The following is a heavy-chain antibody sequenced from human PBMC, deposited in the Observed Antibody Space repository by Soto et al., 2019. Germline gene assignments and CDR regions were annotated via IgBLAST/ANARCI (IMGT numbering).Heavy chain of an antibody. V-gene: IGHV4-59*01. J-gene: IGHJ5*02. CDR3: ARESAGSHKNNWFDP. D-gene: IGHD3-10*01. Sequence: PSETLSLTCTVSGGSISSYYWRWIRQPPGKGLEWIGYIHYSGSTYFNPSLKSRVTMSVDMSRNQLSLQLNSVTAADTAVYYCARESAGSHKNNWFDPWGQGTLVTVSS. CDR1: GGSISSYY. CDR2: IHYSGST.